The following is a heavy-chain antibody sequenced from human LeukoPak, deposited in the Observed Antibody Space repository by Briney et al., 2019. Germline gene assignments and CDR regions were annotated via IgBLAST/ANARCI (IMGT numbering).Heavy chain of an antibody. J-gene: IGHJ3*02. CDR1: GFTFSDYW. CDR2: INSDGSST. V-gene: IGHV3-74*01. Sequence: GGSLRLPCAASGFTFSDYWMHWVRQAPGNGLVWVSRINSDGSSTSYADSVKGRFTISRDNAKNTLYLQMNSLRAEDTAVYYCAREEITVTDAFDMWGHGTRVTVSS. CDR3: AREEITVTDAFDM. D-gene: IGHD4-17*01.